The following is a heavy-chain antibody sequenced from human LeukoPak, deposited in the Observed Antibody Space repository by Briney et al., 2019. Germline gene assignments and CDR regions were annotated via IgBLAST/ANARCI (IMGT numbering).Heavy chain of an antibody. V-gene: IGHV1-69*06. CDR3: ATGYGSGSSGY. Sequence: ASVKVSCKASGGTFSSYAISWVRQAPGQGLEWMGGITPIFGTANYAQKFQGRVTMTEDTSTDTAYMELSSLRSEDTAVYYCATGYGSGSSGYWGQGTLVTVSS. CDR1: GGTFSSYA. CDR2: ITPIFGTA. J-gene: IGHJ4*02. D-gene: IGHD3-10*01.